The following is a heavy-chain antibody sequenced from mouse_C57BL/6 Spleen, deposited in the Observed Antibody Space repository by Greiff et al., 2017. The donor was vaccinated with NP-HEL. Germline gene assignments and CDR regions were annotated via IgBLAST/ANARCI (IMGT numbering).Heavy chain of an antibody. CDR3: ARGWDGNYQFAY. CDR2: IYPGDGDT. V-gene: IGHV1-80*01. CDR1: GYAFSSYW. J-gene: IGHJ3*01. Sequence: QVQLQQSGAELVKPGASVKISCKASGYAFSSYWMNWVKQRPGTGLEWIGQIYPGDGDTNYNGKFKGKATLTADKSSSTAYMQLSSLTSEDSAVYFCARGWDGNYQFAYWGQGTLVTVSA. D-gene: IGHD2-1*01.